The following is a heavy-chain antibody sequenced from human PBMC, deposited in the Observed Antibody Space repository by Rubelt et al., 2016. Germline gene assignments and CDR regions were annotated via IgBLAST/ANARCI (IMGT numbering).Heavy chain of an antibody. CDR2: TRNKANSYTT. J-gene: IGHJ4*02. V-gene: IGHV3-72*01. D-gene: IGHD2-21*02. Sequence: GGEWVGRTRNKANSYTTEYAASVKGRFTISRDDPKNSLYLQMNSLKTEDTAVYYCARVSYCGGDCYYPDQPDDYWGKG. CDR3: ARVSYCGGDCYYPDQPDDY.